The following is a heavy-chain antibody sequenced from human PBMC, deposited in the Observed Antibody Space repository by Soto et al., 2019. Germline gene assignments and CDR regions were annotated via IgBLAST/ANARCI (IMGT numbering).Heavy chain of an antibody. CDR1: GFTFSNYG. V-gene: IGHV3-30*02. J-gene: IGHJ6*02. CDR3: AKELGFGVVIMGYYGMDV. Sequence: HRGSLRLSCAASGFTFSNYGMHWVRQAPGKGLEWVSFIWYDGGNKYYAESVKGRFTISRDNSKNTLYLQMNSLRAEDTAVYCCAKELGFGVVIMGYYGMDVWGQGTTVTVSS. D-gene: IGHD3-3*01. CDR2: IWYDGGNK.